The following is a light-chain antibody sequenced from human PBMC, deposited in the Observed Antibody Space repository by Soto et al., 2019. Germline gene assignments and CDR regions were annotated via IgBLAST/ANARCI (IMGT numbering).Light chain of an antibody. J-gene: IGKJ5*01. CDR1: QSISSW. CDR2: KAS. Sequence: DIRMSKSPSTLSASEGDRVTITCRASQSISSWWAWYQQKPGKAPKLLIYKASSLESGVPSRFSGSGSGTEFTLTSISFQPDYCATYYCQQYNSYLITCGRGTRLEIK. V-gene: IGKV1-5*03. CDR3: QQYNSYLIT.